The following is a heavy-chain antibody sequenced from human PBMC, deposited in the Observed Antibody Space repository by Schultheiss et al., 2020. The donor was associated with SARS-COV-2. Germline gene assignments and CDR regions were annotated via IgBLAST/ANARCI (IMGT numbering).Heavy chain of an antibody. J-gene: IGHJ5*02. V-gene: IGHV3-23*01. Sequence: GESLKISCAASGFTFSNYGMGWVRQAPGKGLEWVSGVNADGSRTHYADSVKGRFSISRDNSKHTLDLHMGSLRAEDTAVYYCANLCSSTSCYDHWGQGTLVTVSS. CDR2: VNADGSRT. CDR3: ANLCSSTSCYDH. CDR1: GFTFSNYG. D-gene: IGHD2-2*01.